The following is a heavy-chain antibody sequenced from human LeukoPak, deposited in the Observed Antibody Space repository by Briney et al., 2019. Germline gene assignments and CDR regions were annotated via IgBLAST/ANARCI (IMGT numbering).Heavy chain of an antibody. Sequence: PGGSLRLSCAASGFTFSSYGMHWVRQAPGKGLEWVAVIWYDGSNKYYADSVKGRFAISRDNSKNTLYLQMNSLRAEDTAIYYCVTELREGDYWGQGTLVTVSS. CDR2: IWYDGSNK. CDR1: GFTFSSYG. V-gene: IGHV3-33*01. CDR3: VTELREGDY. J-gene: IGHJ4*02. D-gene: IGHD4-17*01.